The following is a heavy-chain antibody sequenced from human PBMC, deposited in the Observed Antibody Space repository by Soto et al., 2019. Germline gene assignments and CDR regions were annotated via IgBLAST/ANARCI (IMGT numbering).Heavy chain of an antibody. J-gene: IGHJ6*03. V-gene: IGHV4-34*01. CDR1: GGSFGGYY. CDR2: INHSGST. D-gene: IGHD3-10*01. CDR3: ASFSRPGTMVLGVMGYYYYCIDG. Sequence: PSDTLSPTCVVYGGSFGGYYWSGVRQPPGQGLEWIGEINHSGSTNYNPSLKSRVTISVDTSRNQFSLQLSYVTAADTAVYYCASFSRPGTMVLGVMGYYYYCIDGWGKGPTVTVSS.